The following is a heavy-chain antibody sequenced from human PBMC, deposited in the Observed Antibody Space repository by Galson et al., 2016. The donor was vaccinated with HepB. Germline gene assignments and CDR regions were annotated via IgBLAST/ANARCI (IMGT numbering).Heavy chain of an antibody. CDR1: GLTVSANY. V-gene: IGHV3-53*04. J-gene: IGHJ6*02. Sequence: SLRLSCAASGLTVSANYMSWVRQAPGKGLEWVSVIYSGGSRYYADFVKGRFTISRHNSNNTLYLQMNSLRPEDTAVYFCAIPRGYRYSMDVWGQGTTLTVSS. CDR3: AIPRGYRYSMDV. CDR2: IYSGGSR. D-gene: IGHD5-18*01.